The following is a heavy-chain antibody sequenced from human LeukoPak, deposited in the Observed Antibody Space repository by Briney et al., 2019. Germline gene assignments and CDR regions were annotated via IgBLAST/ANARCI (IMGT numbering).Heavy chain of an antibody. Sequence: GGSLRLSCAVSGITLSNYGMSWVRQAPGKGLEWVGFIRRRASGGATGYAASVKGRFSISRDDSEGIAYLQMDSLKTEDTAVFYCTRGHCTGGVCHSPDYFDYWGQGTLVTVSS. CDR2: IRRRASGGAT. D-gene: IGHD2-8*02. J-gene: IGHJ4*02. V-gene: IGHV3-49*04. CDR3: TRGHCTGGVCHSPDYFDY. CDR1: GITLSNYG.